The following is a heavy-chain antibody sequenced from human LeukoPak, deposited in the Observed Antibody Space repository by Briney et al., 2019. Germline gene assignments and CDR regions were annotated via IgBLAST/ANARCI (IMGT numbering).Heavy chain of an antibody. J-gene: IGHJ4*02. CDR3: ARVPVMGATSYYFDY. Sequence: GGSLRLSCAASGFTFSSYGMHWVREAPGKGLEWVAFIRYDGSNKYYADSVKGRFTISRDNSKNTLYLQMNSLRAEDTAVYYCARVPVMGATSYYFDYWGQGTLVTVSS. V-gene: IGHV3-30*02. CDR2: IRYDGSNK. D-gene: IGHD1-26*01. CDR1: GFTFSSYG.